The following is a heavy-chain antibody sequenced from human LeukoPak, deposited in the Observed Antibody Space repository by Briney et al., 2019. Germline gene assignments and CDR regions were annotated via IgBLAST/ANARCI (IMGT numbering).Heavy chain of an antibody. Sequence: SETLSLTCAVYGGSFSGYYRSWIRRPPGKGLEWIGEINHSGSTNYNPSLKSRVTISVDTSKNQFSLKLSSVTAADTAVYYCARGITLVIRNWFDPWGQGTLVTVSS. J-gene: IGHJ5*02. CDR3: ARGITLVIRNWFDP. D-gene: IGHD3-22*01. V-gene: IGHV4-34*01. CDR2: INHSGST. CDR1: GGSFSGYY.